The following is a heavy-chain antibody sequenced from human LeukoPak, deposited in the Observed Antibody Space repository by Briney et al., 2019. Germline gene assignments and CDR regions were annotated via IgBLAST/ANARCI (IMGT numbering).Heavy chain of an antibody. D-gene: IGHD6-13*01. Sequence: GWSLRLSCAASGFTFSTYSMNWVRQAPGKGLEWVSSISSSSSYIYYPDSVKGRFTISRDNAKNSLYLQMNSLRAEDTAVYYCARSTSYSAAAGTPENAFDIWGQGTMVTVSS. J-gene: IGHJ3*02. CDR3: ARSTSYSAAAGTPENAFDI. CDR2: ISSSSSYI. CDR1: GFTFSTYS. V-gene: IGHV3-21*01.